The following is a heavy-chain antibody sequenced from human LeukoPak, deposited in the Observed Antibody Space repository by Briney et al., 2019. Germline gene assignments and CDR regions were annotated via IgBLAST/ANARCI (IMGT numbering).Heavy chain of an antibody. V-gene: IGHV3-64*01. CDR1: GFTFRSYG. D-gene: IGHD3-22*01. J-gene: IGHJ1*01. CDR3: ATYYYDSGGFHFHH. CDR2: ISSNGGRT. Sequence: GGSPRLSCAASGFTFRSYGMHWVRQAPGKGLEYVSAISSNGGRTYYANSVKGRFTISRDNSRNTLYLQMGSLRAEDMAVYYCATYYYDSGGFHFHHWGQGTLVTVS.